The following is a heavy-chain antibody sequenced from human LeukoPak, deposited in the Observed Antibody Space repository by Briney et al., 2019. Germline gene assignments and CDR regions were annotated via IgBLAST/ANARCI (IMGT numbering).Heavy chain of an antibody. J-gene: IGHJ4*02. CDR2: ISSGGSST. V-gene: IGHV3-23*01. Sequence: PGGSLRLSCAASGFTFSYYAMTWVRQAPGKGLEWISGISSGGSSTFYADSVKGRFTVSRDNSRNTLFLQMNSLRGEDTAVYYCAKSVAGKGGLLGAEPDYWGQGVLVSVSS. D-gene: IGHD6-19*01. CDR3: AKSVAGKGGLLGAEPDY. CDR1: GFTFSYYA.